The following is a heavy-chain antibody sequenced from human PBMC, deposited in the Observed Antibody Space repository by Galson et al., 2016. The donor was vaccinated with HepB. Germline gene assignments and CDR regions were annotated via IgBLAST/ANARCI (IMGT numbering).Heavy chain of an antibody. CDR2: IREDGGET. J-gene: IGHJ4*02. CDR3: TRDASGWSAY. V-gene: IGHV3-7*01. Sequence: SLRLSCAASGFTFSTYPMNWVRQAPGKGLEWVANIREDGGETYYVDSVKGRFTISRDNAKNSLYLQMNSLRAEDSAVYYCTRDASGWSAYWGQGTLVTVSS. D-gene: IGHD6-19*01. CDR1: GFTFSTYP.